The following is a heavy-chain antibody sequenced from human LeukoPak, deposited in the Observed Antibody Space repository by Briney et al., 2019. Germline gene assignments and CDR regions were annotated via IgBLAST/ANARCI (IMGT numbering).Heavy chain of an antibody. Sequence: PGGSLRLSCAASGFTFSNAWMSWVRRAPGKGLEWVGRIKSKTDGGTTDYAAPVKGRFTISRDDSKNTLYLQMNSLKTEDTAVYYCTTGYCSGGSCYWPLYYFDYWGQGTLVTVSS. CDR3: TTGYCSGGSCYWPLYYFDY. V-gene: IGHV3-15*01. D-gene: IGHD2-15*01. J-gene: IGHJ4*02. CDR2: IKSKTDGGTT. CDR1: GFTFSNAW.